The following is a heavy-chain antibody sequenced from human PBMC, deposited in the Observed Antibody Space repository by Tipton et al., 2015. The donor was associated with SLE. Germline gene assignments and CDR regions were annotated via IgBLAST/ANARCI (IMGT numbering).Heavy chain of an antibody. J-gene: IGHJ4*02. CDR1: GFTFSDYY. D-gene: IGHD4-17*01. CDR3: ARDHPIMTTVTS. Sequence: LRLSCEASGFTFSDYYMSWIRQAPGKGLEWIGSIYHSGSTYYNPSLKSRVTISVDTSKNQFSLKLSSVTAADTAVYYCARDHPIMTTVTSWGQGTLVTVSS. V-gene: IGHV4-38-2*02. CDR2: IYHSGST.